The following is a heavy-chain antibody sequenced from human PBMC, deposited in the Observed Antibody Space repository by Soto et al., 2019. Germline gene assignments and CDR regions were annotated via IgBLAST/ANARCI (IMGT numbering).Heavy chain of an antibody. D-gene: IGHD2-15*01. CDR3: ARDGYCSGGNCLDGMDV. V-gene: IGHV3-30-3*01. CDR2: ISSDGTAK. Sequence: QVHLVESGGGAVPPGRSLRLSCGVSGFTLSRYTMHWVRQAPGKGLEWVALISSDGTAKYYADSVKGRFTISRDDSLYLQMTSLRGEDTAVYYCARDGYCSGGNCLDGMDVWGQGTTVTVSS. J-gene: IGHJ6*02. CDR1: GFTLSRYT.